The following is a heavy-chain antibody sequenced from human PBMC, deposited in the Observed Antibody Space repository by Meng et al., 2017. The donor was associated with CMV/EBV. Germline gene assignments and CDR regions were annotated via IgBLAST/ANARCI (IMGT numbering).Heavy chain of an antibody. D-gene: IGHD3-16*02. Sequence: HVRLQRWGSGRLKPAETLPLTCAVYGGSFSGYYWSWIRQPPGRGLEWIGEINHSGSTNYNPSLKSRVTISVDTSKNQFSLKLSSVTAADTAVYYCARGRGVGDYVWGSYRSRGVYFDYWGQGTLVTVSS. CDR3: ARGRGVGDYVWGSYRSRGVYFDY. CDR2: INHSGST. J-gene: IGHJ4*02. V-gene: IGHV4-34*01. CDR1: GGSFSGYY.